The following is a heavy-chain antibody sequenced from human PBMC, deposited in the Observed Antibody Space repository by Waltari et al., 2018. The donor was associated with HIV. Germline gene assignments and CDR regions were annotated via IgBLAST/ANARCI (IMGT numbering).Heavy chain of an antibody. D-gene: IGHD3-10*01. V-gene: IGHV4-39*02. Sequence: QLHLQESGPGLVKPSETLSLTCTVSGGSISTSNYYWGWIRQPPGKGPEWIGIVYYTGSTYFTPSLKSGVTISVDTSKNLFSLKLSSVTAADTAVYYCVLGSDKRYSFDYWGQGTLVTVSS. CDR1: GGSISTSNYY. CDR2: VYYTGST. CDR3: VLGSDKRYSFDY. J-gene: IGHJ4*02.